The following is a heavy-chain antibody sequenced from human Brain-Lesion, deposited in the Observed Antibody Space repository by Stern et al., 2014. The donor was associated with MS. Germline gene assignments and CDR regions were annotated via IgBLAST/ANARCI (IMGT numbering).Heavy chain of an antibody. V-gene: IGHV1-2*02. CDR3: ARDQRGITIFGVVTDYYYLGMDV. J-gene: IGHJ6*02. Sequence: VQLVESGAEVKKPGASVKVSCKTSGYIFTGYYIHWVRQAPGQGLEWMAWINPHTGGTKYAQKVQGRVTMSSDTSNSTAYLELSSRTSDDTAVYYCARDQRGITIFGVVTDYYYLGMDVWGQGTTVTVSS. CDR2: INPHTGGT. D-gene: IGHD3-3*01. CDR1: GYIFTGYY.